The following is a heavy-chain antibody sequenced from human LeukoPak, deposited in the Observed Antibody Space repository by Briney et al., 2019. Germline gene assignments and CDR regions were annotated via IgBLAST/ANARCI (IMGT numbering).Heavy chain of an antibody. V-gene: IGHV4-34*01. Sequence: SETLSLTCAVYGGSFSGYYWSWIRQPPGKGLEWIGEINHSGSTNYNPSLKSRVTISVDTSKNQFSLKLSSVTAADTAVYYCARVAQYSSSWYNWFDPWAQGTLVTVSS. D-gene: IGHD6-13*01. J-gene: IGHJ5*02. CDR3: ARVAQYSSSWYNWFDP. CDR2: INHSGST. CDR1: GGSFSGYY.